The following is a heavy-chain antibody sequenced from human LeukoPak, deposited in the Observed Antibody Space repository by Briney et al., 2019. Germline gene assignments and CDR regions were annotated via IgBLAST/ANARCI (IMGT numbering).Heavy chain of an antibody. CDR2: ISWNSGSI. Sequence: PGGSLRLSCAASGFTFDDYAMHWVRQAPGKGLDWGSGISWNSGSIGYADSVKGRFTISRDNAKNSLYLQMNSLRAEDTALYYCAKDRSSSWYGVFDYWGQGTLVTVSS. J-gene: IGHJ4*02. CDR3: AKDRSSSWYGVFDY. V-gene: IGHV3-9*01. D-gene: IGHD6-13*01. CDR1: GFTFDDYA.